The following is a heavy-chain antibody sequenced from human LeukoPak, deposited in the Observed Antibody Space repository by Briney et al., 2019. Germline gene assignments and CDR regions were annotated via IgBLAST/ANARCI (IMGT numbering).Heavy chain of an antibody. CDR2: ISSSGSTI. D-gene: IGHD3-10*01. V-gene: IGHV3-48*03. CDR1: GFTFSSYE. J-gene: IGHJ6*03. CDR3: ARSGSGSGYYMDV. Sequence: GGSLRLSCAASGFTFSSYEMNWVRTAPGKGLEWGSYISSSGSTIYYADSVKGRFTISRDNAKNSLYLQMNSLRAEDTAVYYCARSGSGSGYYMDVWGKGTTVTISS.